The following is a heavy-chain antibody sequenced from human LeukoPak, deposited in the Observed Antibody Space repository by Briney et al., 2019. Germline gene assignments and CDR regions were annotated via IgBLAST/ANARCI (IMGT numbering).Heavy chain of an antibody. J-gene: IGHJ5*02. CDR2: IYSSEST. CDR3: ARGVVPAAMASTGDWFDP. CDR1: GGSISSYY. Sequence: SETLSLTCTVSGGSISSYYWSWIRQPAGKGLEWIGRIYSSESTNYNPSLKSRVTISVDKSKNQFSLKLSSVTAADTAVYFCARGVVPAAMASTGDWFDPWGRGTLVTVSS. D-gene: IGHD2-2*01. V-gene: IGHV4-4*07.